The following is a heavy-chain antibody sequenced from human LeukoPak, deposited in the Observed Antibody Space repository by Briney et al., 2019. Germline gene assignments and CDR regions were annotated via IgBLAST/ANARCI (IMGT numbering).Heavy chain of an antibody. CDR3: ARKDIVYLGFDP. CDR2: IYHSGTT. V-gene: IGHV4-30-4*01. CDR1: GGSINSDNYY. D-gene: IGHD5-12*01. Sequence: SETLSLTCTVSGGSINSDNYYWSWIRQPPGKGLEWIGFIYHSGTTYYSPPLKSRIIISIDTSKNQFSLKLSSVTAADTAVYYCARKDIVYLGFDPWGQGTLVTVSS. J-gene: IGHJ5*02.